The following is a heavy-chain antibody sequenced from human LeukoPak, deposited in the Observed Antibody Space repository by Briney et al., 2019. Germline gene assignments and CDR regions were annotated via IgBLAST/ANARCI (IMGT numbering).Heavy chain of an antibody. J-gene: IGHJ2*01. D-gene: IGHD1-26*01. CDR2: AYYRSKWYN. CDR1: GDSVSSNSAA. CDR3: ARGKWELLSHYWCFDL. V-gene: IGHV6-1*01. Sequence: SQTLSLTCAISGDSVSSNSAAWNWIRQSPSRGLEWLGRAYYRSKWYNDYAVSVKSRITINPDTSKNQFSLQLNSVTPEDTAVYYCARGKWELLSHYWCFDLWGRGTLVTVSS.